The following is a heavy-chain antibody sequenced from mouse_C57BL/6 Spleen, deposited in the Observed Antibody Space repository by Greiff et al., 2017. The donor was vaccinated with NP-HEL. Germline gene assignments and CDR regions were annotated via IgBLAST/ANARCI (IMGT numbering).Heavy chain of an antibody. CDR2: ISSGGDYI. V-gene: IGHV5-9-1*02. D-gene: IGHD2-4*01. J-gene: IGHJ2*01. CDR3: TRDGGLREGYFDY. Sequence: EVQGVESGEGLVKPGASLKLSCAASGFTFSSYAMSWVRQTPEKRLEWVAYISSGGDYIYYADTVKGRFTISRDNARNTLYLQMSSLKSEDTAMYYCTRDGGLREGYFDYWGQGTTLTVSS. CDR1: GFTFSSYA.